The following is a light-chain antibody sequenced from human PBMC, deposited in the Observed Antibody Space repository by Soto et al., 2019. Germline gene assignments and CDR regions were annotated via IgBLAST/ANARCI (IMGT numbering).Light chain of an antibody. Sequence: QSVLTQPPSVSGAPGQRVTISCTGSSSNIGAGYDVHWYQQRPGTGPKLLIFGNINRPSGVPDRFSGSKSGTSASLAITGLRAEDEGDYYCQSYDSTLSDRYVFGTGTKVTV. CDR2: GNI. CDR1: SSNIGAGYD. J-gene: IGLJ1*01. V-gene: IGLV1-40*01. CDR3: QSYDSTLSDRYV.